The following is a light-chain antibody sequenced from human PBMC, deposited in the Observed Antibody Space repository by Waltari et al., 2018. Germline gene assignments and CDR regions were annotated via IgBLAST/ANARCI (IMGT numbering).Light chain of an antibody. V-gene: IGKV1-33*01. CDR2: AAS. J-gene: IGKJ1*01. CDR3: QQYADLPWT. CDR1: QDISSY. Sequence: DIQMTQSPSSLSASVGDRVTITCQASQDISSYLNWYQQKPGKAPKLLMSAASNLEAGVPSRFSGSRSGTDFTFTITSLQSEDIATYYCQQYADLPWTFGQGTKVEI.